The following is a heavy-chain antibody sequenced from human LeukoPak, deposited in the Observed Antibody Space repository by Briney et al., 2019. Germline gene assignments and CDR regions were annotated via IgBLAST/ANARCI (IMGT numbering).Heavy chain of an antibody. V-gene: IGHV3-48*04. CDR1: GFTFSSYG. CDR3: ARSSHRLGYCSGGSCYSHAFDI. J-gene: IGHJ3*02. CDR2: ISSSGSTI. Sequence: GGSLRLSCAASGFTFSSYGMSWIRQAPGKGLEWVSYISSSGSTIYYADSVKGRFTISRDNAKNSLYLQMNSLRAEDTAVYYCARSSHRLGYCSGGSCYSHAFDIWGQGTMVTVSS. D-gene: IGHD2-15*01.